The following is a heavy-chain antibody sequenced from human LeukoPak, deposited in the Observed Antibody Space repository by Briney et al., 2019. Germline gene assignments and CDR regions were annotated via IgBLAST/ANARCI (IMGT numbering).Heavy chain of an antibody. CDR3: AREIGIPTYYDFWSGYYGSFDP. J-gene: IGHJ5*02. CDR1: GDSISSLF. CDR2: IYGSRST. V-gene: IGHV4-4*07. Sequence: SETLSLTCTVSGDSISSLFLSWIRQPAGKGLEWIGRIYGSRSTTYNPSLKSRVTMSVDTSKNQFSLKLSSVTAADTAVYYCAREIGIPTYYDFWSGYYGSFDPWGQGTLVTVSS. D-gene: IGHD3-3*01.